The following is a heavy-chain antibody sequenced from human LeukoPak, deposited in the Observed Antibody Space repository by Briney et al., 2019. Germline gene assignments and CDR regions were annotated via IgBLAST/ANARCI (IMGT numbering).Heavy chain of an antibody. CDR2: SSSGGNI. V-gene: IGHV3-23*01. D-gene: IGHD3-9*01. CDR3: AKVRDIFTAYYTSFDY. J-gene: IGHJ4*02. CDR1: VFTFSNDA. Sequence: PGGCLRLSSAPSVFTFSNDAMYSGRQALGRGVEWGSGSSSGGNIYYADSVNGRFTLSRDTSKSTLFLQMNSLRGEDTAVYYCAKVRDIFTAYYTSFDYWGQGTLVTVSS.